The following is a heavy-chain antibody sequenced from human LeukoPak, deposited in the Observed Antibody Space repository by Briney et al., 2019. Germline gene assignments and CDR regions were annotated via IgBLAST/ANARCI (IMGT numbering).Heavy chain of an antibody. D-gene: IGHD3-22*01. V-gene: IGHV5-51*01. Sequence: GESLQISCKGSGYLFTSYWIGWVRQMPGKGLEWMGIIYPGDSDTRYSPSFQGQVTISADKSISTAYLQWSSLKASDTAMYYCARRYGADSSGYFYFDYWGQGTLVTVS. CDR1: GYLFTSYW. CDR2: IYPGDSDT. CDR3: ARRYGADSSGYFYFDY. J-gene: IGHJ4*02.